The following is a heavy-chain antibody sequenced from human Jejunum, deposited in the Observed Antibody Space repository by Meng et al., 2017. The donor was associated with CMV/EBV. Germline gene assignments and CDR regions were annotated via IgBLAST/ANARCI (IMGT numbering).Heavy chain of an antibody. V-gene: IGHV3-30*01. D-gene: IGHD5-24*01. CDR1: GFTFRNYP. J-gene: IGHJ4*02. CDR3: ARENDYNNYFDF. Sequence: FGFTFRNYPLHWVRQAPGKGLEWVAVISYDESDQQYADSVKGRFTISRDYSKNTLYLQMDGLRGDDTAVYYCARENDYNNYFDFWGRGTLVTVSS. CDR2: ISYDESDQ.